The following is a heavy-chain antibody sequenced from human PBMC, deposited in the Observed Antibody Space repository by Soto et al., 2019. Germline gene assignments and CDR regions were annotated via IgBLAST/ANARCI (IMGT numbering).Heavy chain of an antibody. J-gene: IGHJ4*02. Sequence: AASGFSFGTFVMTWFRQAPGGGLEWVASITDSGYTASYAETVEGRFTVSRDNSKNKLHLQMNDLRAEDTATYYCAKNGQWLATPPEAWGQGTLVTVSS. D-gene: IGHD6-19*01. V-gene: IGHV3-23*01. CDR2: ITDSGYTA. CDR1: GFSFGTFV. CDR3: AKNGQWLATPPEA.